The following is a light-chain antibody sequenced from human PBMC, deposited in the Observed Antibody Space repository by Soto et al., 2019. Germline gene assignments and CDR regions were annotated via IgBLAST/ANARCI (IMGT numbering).Light chain of an antibody. J-gene: IGLJ3*02. CDR1: SSNIGAGYD. Sequence: QSVLTQPPSVSGAPGQRVTISCTGSSSNIGAGYDVHWYQQLPGTAPKLLIYGNSDRPSGVPDRFSGSKSGTSASLAITGLQAEDEADYYCLSYDSSLWVFGGGTKLTVL. V-gene: IGLV1-40*01. CDR2: GNS. CDR3: LSYDSSLWV.